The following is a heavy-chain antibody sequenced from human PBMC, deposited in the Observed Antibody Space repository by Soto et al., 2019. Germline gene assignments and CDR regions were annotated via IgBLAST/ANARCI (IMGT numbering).Heavy chain of an antibody. J-gene: IGHJ4*02. CDR2: INHSGST. CDR1: GGSFSGYY. V-gene: IGHV4-34*01. CDR3: ARGLIAAAGTVPYFDY. Sequence: SETLSLTCAVYGGSFSGYYWSWIRQPPGKGLEWIGEINHSGSTNYNPSLKSRVTISVDTSKNQFSLKLSSVTAADTAVYYCARGLIAAAGTVPYFDYWGQGTLVTVSS. D-gene: IGHD6-13*01.